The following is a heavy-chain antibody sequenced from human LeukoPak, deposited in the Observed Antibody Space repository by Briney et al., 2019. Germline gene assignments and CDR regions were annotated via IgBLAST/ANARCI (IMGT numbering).Heavy chain of an antibody. Sequence: GGSLRLSCAASGFTFSHYGMHWVRQAPGKGLEWVAVIWNDGTNRYYGDSVKGRFTIPRDDSKNTVYLQMNGLRAGDTAVYYCAKDAQRGFDYSNSLEYWGQGTLVTVSS. CDR2: IWNDGTNR. J-gene: IGHJ4*02. CDR3: AKDAQRGFDYSNSLEY. CDR1: GFTFSHYG. V-gene: IGHV3-33*06. D-gene: IGHD4-11*01.